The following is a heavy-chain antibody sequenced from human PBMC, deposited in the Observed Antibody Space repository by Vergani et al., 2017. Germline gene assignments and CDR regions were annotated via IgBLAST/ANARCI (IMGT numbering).Heavy chain of an antibody. Sequence: VQLVESGGGVVQPGRSLRLSCAASGFTFSSYWMHWVRQAPGKGLVWVSRINSDGSSTSYADSVKGRFTISRDNAKNTLYLQMNSLRAEDTAVYYCARAPQGSRKVDTAMARLDYWGQGTLVTVSS. V-gene: IGHV3-74*02. CDR3: ARAPQGSRKVDTAMARLDY. CDR1: GFTFSSYW. J-gene: IGHJ4*02. D-gene: IGHD5-18*01. CDR2: INSDGSST.